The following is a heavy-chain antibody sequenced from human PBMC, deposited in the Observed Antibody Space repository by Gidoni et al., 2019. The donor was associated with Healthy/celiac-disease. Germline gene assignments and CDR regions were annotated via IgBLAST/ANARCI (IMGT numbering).Heavy chain of an antibody. D-gene: IGHD3-16*02. CDR3: ARVGVWGSYRYSWFDP. J-gene: IGHJ5*02. V-gene: IGHV4-34*01. Sequence: QVQLQQWGAGLLKPPETLSLTCAVYGGSFSGYYWSWIRQPPGKGLEWIGEINHSGSTNYNPSLKSRVTISVDTSKNQFSLKLSSVTAADTAVYYCARVGVWGSYRYSWFDPWGQGTLVTVSS. CDR1: GGSFSGYY. CDR2: INHSGST.